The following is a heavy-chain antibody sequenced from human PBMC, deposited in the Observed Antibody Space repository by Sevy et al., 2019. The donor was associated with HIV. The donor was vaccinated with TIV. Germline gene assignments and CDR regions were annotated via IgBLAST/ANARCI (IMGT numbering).Heavy chain of an antibody. CDR1: GFTFGDYA. V-gene: IGHV3-49*03. Sequence: GGSLRLSCTASGFTFGDYAMSGFRQAPRKGLEWVGFIRSKAYGGTTEYAASVKGRFTISRDDSKSIAYLQMNSLKTEDTAVYYCTREYYDFWSGYYTFDYWGQGTLVTVSS. CDR3: TREYYDFWSGYYTFDY. CDR2: IRSKAYGGTT. D-gene: IGHD3-3*01. J-gene: IGHJ4*02.